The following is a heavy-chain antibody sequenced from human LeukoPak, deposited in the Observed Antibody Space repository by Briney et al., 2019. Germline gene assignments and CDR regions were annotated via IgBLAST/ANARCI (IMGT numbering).Heavy chain of an antibody. D-gene: IGHD6-19*01. Sequence: ASVKVSCKVSGYTLTELSMHWVRQAPGKGLEWMGGLDPEDGETIYAQRFQGRVTMTEDTSTDTAYMELSSLRSEDTAVYYCATDPRGSQIAVAGTNWGQGTLVTVSS. J-gene: IGHJ4*02. CDR3: ATDPRGSQIAVAGTN. CDR2: LDPEDGET. V-gene: IGHV1-24*01. CDR1: GYTLTELS.